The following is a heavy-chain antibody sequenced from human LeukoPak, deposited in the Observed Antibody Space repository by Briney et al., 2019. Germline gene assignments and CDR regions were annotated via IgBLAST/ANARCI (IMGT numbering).Heavy chain of an antibody. D-gene: IGHD4-17*01. V-gene: IGHV3-30*02. CDR1: GFTFSSYG. J-gene: IGHJ4*02. CDR2: VGYDGTND. CDR3: AINGEVFFDY. Sequence: GGSLRLSCVASGFTFSSYGMHWLRQAPGKGLEWVAFVGYDGTNDHYATSVKGRFTISRDNSKNTVYLQMNSLRAEDTAVYYCAINGEVFFDYWGQGTPVTVSS.